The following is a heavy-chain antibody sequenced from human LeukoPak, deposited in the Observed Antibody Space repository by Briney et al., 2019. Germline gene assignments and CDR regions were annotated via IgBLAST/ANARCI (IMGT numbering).Heavy chain of an antibody. D-gene: IGHD3-10*01. CDR2: INWNGGST. V-gene: IGHV3-20*04. J-gene: IGHJ4*02. CDR3: ARAWFGESYLGGFDY. Sequence: RAGGSLRLSCAASGFTFDDYDMSWVRQAPGKRLEWVSGINWNGGSTGYPDSVKGRFTISRDNAKNSLYLQMNSLRDEDTAVYYCARAWFGESYLGGFDYSGQGTLVTVSS. CDR1: GFTFDDYD.